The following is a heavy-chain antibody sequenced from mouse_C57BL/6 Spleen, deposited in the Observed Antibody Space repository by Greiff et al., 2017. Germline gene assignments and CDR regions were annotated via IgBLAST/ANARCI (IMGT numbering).Heavy chain of an antibody. J-gene: IGHJ4*01. CDR2: IHPNSGST. CDR1: GYTFTSYW. V-gene: IGHV1-64*01. D-gene: IGHD2-3*01. CDR3: ARSGDGYYLYAMDY. Sequence: QVQLKQPGAELVKPGASVKLSCKASGYTFTSYWMHWVKQRPGQGLEWIGMIHPNSGSTNYNEKFKSKATLTVDKSSSTAYMQLSSLTSEDSAVYYCARSGDGYYLYAMDYWGQGTSVTVSS.